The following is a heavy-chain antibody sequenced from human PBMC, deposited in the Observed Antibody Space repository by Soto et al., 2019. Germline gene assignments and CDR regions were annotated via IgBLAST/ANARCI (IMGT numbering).Heavy chain of an antibody. CDR1: GFTFSDYY. CDR3: ASRASDDSSAPFSDY. Sequence: PGGSLRLSCAASGFTFSDYYMSWIRQAPGKGLEWVSYISSSGSTIYYADSVKGRFTISRDNAKNSLYLQMNSLRAEDTAVYYCASRASDDSSAPFSDYWGQGTLVTVSS. J-gene: IGHJ4*02. D-gene: IGHD3-22*01. V-gene: IGHV3-11*04. CDR2: ISSSGSTI.